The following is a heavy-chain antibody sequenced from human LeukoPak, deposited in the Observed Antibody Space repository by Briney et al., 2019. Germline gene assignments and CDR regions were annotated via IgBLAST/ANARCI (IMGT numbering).Heavy chain of an antibody. J-gene: IGHJ3*02. CDR2: ISYDGSNK. CDR3: ARDYGGNSGNSAFDI. V-gene: IGHV3-30-3*01. CDR1: GFTFSTYA. Sequence: GMSLRLSCAASGFTFSTYAVYWVRQAPGKGLEWVAFISYDGSNKYYADSVKGRFTISRDNSKNTLYLQMNSLRPEDTAVYFCARDYGGNSGNSAFDIWGQGTMVTVSS. D-gene: IGHD4-23*01.